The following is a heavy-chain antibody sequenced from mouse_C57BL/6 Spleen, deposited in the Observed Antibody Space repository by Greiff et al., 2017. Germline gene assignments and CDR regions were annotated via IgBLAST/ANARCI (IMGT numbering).Heavy chain of an antibody. CDR3: ASPYPYAMDY. V-gene: IGHV3-6*01. CDR1: GYSITSGYY. D-gene: IGHD2-10*01. J-gene: IGHJ4*01. Sequence: VQLKESGPGLVKPSQSLSLTCSVTGYSITSGYYWNWIRQFPGNKLEWMGYISYDGSNNYNPSLKNRISITRDTSKNQFFLKLNSVTTEDTATYYCASPYPYAMDYWGQGTSVTVSS. CDR2: ISYDGSN.